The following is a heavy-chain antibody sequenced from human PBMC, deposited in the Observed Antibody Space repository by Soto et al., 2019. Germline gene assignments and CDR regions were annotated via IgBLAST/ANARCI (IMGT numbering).Heavy chain of an antibody. CDR2: ISGSGGST. J-gene: IGHJ4*02. Sequence: GGSLRLSCAASGFTFSSYAMSWVRQAPGKGLEWVSAISGSGGSTYYADSVKGRFTISRDNSKNTLYLQMNSLRAEDTAVYYCAKGNAWFGEGMVSHDYWGQGTLVTVSS. D-gene: IGHD3-10*01. CDR1: GFTFSSYA. V-gene: IGHV3-23*01. CDR3: AKGNAWFGEGMVSHDY.